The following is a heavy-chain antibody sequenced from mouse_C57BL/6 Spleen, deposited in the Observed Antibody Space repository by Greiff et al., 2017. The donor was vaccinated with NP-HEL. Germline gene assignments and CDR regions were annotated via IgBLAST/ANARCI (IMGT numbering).Heavy chain of an antibody. Sequence: VMLVESGPGLVAPSQSLSITCTVSGFSLTSYGVDWVRQSPGKGLEWLGVIWGVGSTNYNSALNSRLSISKDNSKSQVFLKMNSLQTDDTAMYYCASGDGSSLFAYWGQGTLVTVSA. CDR2: IWGVGST. CDR1: GFSLTSYG. J-gene: IGHJ3*01. CDR3: ASGDGSSLFAY. D-gene: IGHD1-1*01. V-gene: IGHV2-6*01.